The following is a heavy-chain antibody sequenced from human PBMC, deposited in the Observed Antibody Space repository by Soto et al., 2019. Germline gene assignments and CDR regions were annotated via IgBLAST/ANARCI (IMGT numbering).Heavy chain of an antibody. CDR1: GGSISSYY. J-gene: IGHJ4*02. Sequence: SETLSLTCTVSGGSISSYYWSWIRQPPGKGLEWIGYIYYSGSTNYNPSLKSRVTISVDTSKNQFSLKLSSVTAADTAVYYCARGGGLWFGGLLSFDYWGQGTLVTVSS. CDR3: ARGGGLWFGGLLSFDY. CDR2: IYYSGST. D-gene: IGHD3-10*01. V-gene: IGHV4-59*01.